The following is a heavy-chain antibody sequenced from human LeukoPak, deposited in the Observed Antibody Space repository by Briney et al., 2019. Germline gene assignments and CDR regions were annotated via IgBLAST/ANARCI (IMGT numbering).Heavy chain of an antibody. D-gene: IGHD4-23*01. J-gene: IGHJ4*02. CDR2: ISAGGDFV. V-gene: IGHV3-21*01. Sequence: SGGSLRLSCAASGFPFSTHSLNWVRQAPGKGLEWVSSISAGGDFVYYGDSVKGRFTMSRDNAKNSLHLQMDSLTAEDTAVYYCVRAGRWRTFDYWGQGTLVTVSS. CDR1: GFPFSTHS. CDR3: VRAGRWRTFDY.